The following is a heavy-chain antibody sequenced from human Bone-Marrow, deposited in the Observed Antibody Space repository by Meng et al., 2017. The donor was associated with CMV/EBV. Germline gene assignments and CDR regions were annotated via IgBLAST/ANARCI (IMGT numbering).Heavy chain of an antibody. CDR1: GFTFSSYA. CDR3: ARDRDSSGWYGGWYYFDY. Sequence: GESLKISCAASGFTFSSYAMHWVRQAPGKGLEWVAVISYDGSNKYYADSVKGRFTISRDNSKNTLYLQMNSLRAEDTAVYYCARDRDSSGWYGGWYYFDYWGQGTLVTVSS. J-gene: IGHJ4*02. D-gene: IGHD6-19*01. CDR2: ISYDGSNK. V-gene: IGHV3-30*04.